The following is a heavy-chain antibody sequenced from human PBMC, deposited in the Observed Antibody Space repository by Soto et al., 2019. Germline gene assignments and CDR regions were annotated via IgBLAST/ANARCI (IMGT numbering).Heavy chain of an antibody. V-gene: IGHV3-30*03. CDR2: ISYDSTKT. CDR1: GFTFNSYG. CDR3: ARTRSAWSDFHYYSLDV. J-gene: IGHJ6*02. D-gene: IGHD1-26*01. Sequence: GGSLRLSCAASGFTFNSYGMHWVRQGPGNGLEWVAFISYDSTKTYYADSVKGRFTISRDNSDSALYVQMNSLTGEDTAVYYCARTRSAWSDFHYYSLDVWGQGTTVTVSS.